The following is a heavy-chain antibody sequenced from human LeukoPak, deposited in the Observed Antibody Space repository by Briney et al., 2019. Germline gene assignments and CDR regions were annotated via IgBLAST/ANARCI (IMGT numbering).Heavy chain of an antibody. CDR1: GFTFSSYW. CDR3: AKDYDMWTGSLDY. D-gene: IGHD3-9*01. CDR2: IKQDGSEK. V-gene: IGHV3-7*03. Sequence: GSLRLSCAASGFTFSSYWMSWVRQAPGKGLEWVANIKQDGSEKYYVDSVKGRFTISRDNSKNTLYLQMNSLRAEDTAVYFCAKDYDMWTGSLDYWGQGTLVTVSS. J-gene: IGHJ4*02.